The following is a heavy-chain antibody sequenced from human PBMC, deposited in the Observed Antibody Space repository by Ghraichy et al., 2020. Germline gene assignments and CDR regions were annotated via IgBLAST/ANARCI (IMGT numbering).Heavy chain of an antibody. V-gene: IGHV3-23*01. D-gene: IGHD6-13*01. CDR1: GFTFSSYA. CDR2: ISGSGGST. Sequence: GGSLRLSCAASGFTFSSYAMSWVRQAPGKGLEWVSAISGSGGSTYYADSVKGRFTISRDNSKNTLYLQMNSLRAEDTAVYYCAKDRGIAAAGPYYYYYGMDVWGQGTTVTVSS. CDR3: AKDRGIAAAGPYYYYYGMDV. J-gene: IGHJ6*02.